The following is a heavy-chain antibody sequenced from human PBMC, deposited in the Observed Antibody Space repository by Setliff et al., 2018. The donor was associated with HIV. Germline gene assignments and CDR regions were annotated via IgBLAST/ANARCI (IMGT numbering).Heavy chain of an antibody. Sequence: SETLSLTCTVSGGSISSGSYYWSWIRQPAGKGLGWIGRIYASGSTNYNPSLKSRVTTLVDTSKNQFSLKLSSVTAADTAMYYCAREGIAAAGWYFDLWGRGTLVTVSS. D-gene: IGHD6-13*01. CDR1: GGSISSGSYY. CDR3: AREGIAAAGWYFDL. CDR2: IYASGST. V-gene: IGHV4-61*02. J-gene: IGHJ2*01.